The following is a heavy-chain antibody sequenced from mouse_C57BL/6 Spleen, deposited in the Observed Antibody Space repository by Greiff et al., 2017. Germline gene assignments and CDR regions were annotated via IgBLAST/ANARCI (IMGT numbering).Heavy chain of an antibody. V-gene: IGHV1-47*01. D-gene: IGHD1-1*01. Sequence: VQLQPSGAELVKPGASVKMSCKASGYTFTTYPIEWMKQNHGKSLKWIGNFHPYNDDTKYNEKFKGKATLTVEKSSSTVYLELSRLTSDDSAVYYCAIITTVVANYAMDYWGQGTSVTVSS. CDR1: GYTFTTYP. J-gene: IGHJ4*01. CDR3: AIITTVVANYAMDY. CDR2: FHPYNDDT.